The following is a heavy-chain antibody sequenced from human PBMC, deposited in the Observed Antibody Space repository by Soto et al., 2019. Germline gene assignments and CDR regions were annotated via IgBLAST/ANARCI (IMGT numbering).Heavy chain of an antibody. Sequence: GGSLRLSCAASGFTVSNNYMSWVRQAPGKGLEWVSVIYSGGSTYYVDSVKGRFTISRDNSKNTLYLQMNSLRAEDTAVYYCARVPDDYYYNRDVWGQGTTVTVSS. J-gene: IGHJ6*02. CDR2: IYSGGST. CDR1: GFTVSNNY. CDR3: ARVPDDYYYNRDV. V-gene: IGHV3-53*01.